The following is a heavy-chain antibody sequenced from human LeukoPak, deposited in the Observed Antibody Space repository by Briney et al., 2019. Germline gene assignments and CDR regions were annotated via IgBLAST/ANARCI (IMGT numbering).Heavy chain of an antibody. CDR1: GYTFTNYG. Sequence: ASVKVSCKASGYTFTNYGISWVRQAPGQGFEWMGWISAYYDNTNYAQKLQGRVTMTTDTSTSTAYMELRSLRSDDTAVYYCVREKEAAGSRGGYFDYWGQGTLVTVSS. D-gene: IGHD6-13*01. V-gene: IGHV1-18*01. CDR3: VREKEAAGSRGGYFDY. CDR2: ISAYYDNT. J-gene: IGHJ4*02.